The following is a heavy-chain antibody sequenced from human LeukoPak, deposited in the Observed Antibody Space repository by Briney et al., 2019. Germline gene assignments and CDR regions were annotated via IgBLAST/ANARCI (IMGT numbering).Heavy chain of an antibody. Sequence: GASVKVSCKASGYTFTGYYMHWVRQAPGQGLEWMGWINPNSGGTNYAQKFQGRVTMTRDTSISTAYMELSRLRSDDTAVYYCASLSPDTAMVDAFDIWGQGTMVTVSS. V-gene: IGHV1-2*02. D-gene: IGHD5-18*01. J-gene: IGHJ3*02. CDR3: ASLSPDTAMVDAFDI. CDR1: GYTFTGYY. CDR2: INPNSGGT.